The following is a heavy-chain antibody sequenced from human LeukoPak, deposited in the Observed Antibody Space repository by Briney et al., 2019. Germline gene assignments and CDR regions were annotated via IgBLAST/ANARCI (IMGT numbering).Heavy chain of an antibody. V-gene: IGHV1-69*06. CDR2: IIPIFGTA. J-gene: IGHJ5*02. CDR1: GGTFSSYA. Sequence: GASVKVSCKASGGTFSSYAISWVRQAPGQGLEWMGGIIPIFGTANYAQKFQGRVTITADKSTSTAYMELSSLRSEDTAVYYCARDGGEAAAGTYGWFDPWGQGTLVTASS. CDR3: ARDGGEAAAGTYGWFDP. D-gene: IGHD6-13*01.